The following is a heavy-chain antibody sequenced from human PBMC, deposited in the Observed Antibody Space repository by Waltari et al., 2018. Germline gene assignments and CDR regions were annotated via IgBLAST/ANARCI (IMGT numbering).Heavy chain of an antibody. J-gene: IGHJ6*03. CDR3: AKDLRGGYYYYMDV. Sequence: EVQLVESGGGLVQPGRSMRLSCAAYGFTFDDYAMHWVRHAPGKGLEWVSGISWNSGSIGYADSVKGRFTISRDNAKNSLYLQMNSLRAEDTALYYCAKDLRGGYYYYMDVWGKGTTVTVSS. CDR1: GFTFDDYA. V-gene: IGHV3-9*01. CDR2: ISWNSGSI.